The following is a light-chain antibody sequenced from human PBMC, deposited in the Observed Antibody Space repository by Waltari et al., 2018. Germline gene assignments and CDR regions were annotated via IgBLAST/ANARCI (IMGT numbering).Light chain of an antibody. Sequence: SALTHPDPVSGSPGQSITISCTGVSIDVGGYEYVSWYQQHPGKAPKVIIYDVSNRPSGVSNRFSGSKSGSSASLTISGLQAEDEADYYCSSYTSSTTGIFGRGTKLTVL. CDR2: DVS. J-gene: IGLJ2*01. CDR3: SSYTSSTTGI. CDR1: SIDVGGYEY. V-gene: IGLV2-14*01.